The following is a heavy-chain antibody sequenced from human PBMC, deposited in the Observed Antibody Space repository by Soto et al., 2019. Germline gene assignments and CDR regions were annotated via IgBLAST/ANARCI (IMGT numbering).Heavy chain of an antibody. CDR3: AKSPSGCSGGSCYFGY. D-gene: IGHD2-15*01. CDR2: ISGSGGST. CDR1: GFTFSSYA. V-gene: IGHV3-23*01. J-gene: IGHJ4*02. Sequence: EVQLLESGGGLVQPGGSLRLSCAASGFTFSSYAMSWVRQAPGKGLEWVSAISGSGGSTYYADSVKGRFTISRDNSKNTLYLQMNSLRAEDTAVYYCAKSPSGCSGGSCYFGYWGQGTLVTVSS.